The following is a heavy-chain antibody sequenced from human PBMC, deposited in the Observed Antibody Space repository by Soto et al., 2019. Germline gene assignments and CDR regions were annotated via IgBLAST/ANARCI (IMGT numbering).Heavy chain of an antibody. D-gene: IGHD3-3*01. V-gene: IGHV1-69*19. CDR2: IIPIMSVT. CDR3: ARDKGFFWGGYESLRYFDY. Sequence: QVQLEQSGAEVKKAGSAVKVSCKIFGDTFTSYGYTWMRQAPGQGPEWMGGIIPIMSVTKYAQEFQGRLSISADESITTIFMELTGLTSEDTAMYFCARDKGFFWGGYESLRYFDYWGQGTQITVSS. CDR1: GDTFTSYG. J-gene: IGHJ4*02.